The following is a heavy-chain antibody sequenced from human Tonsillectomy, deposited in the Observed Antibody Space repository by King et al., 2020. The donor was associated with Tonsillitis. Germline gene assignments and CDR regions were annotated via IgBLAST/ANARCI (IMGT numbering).Heavy chain of an antibody. Sequence: QLQESGPGLVKPSETLSLTCTVSGGSISSSSYYWGWIRQPPGKGLEWIGMIYYSGSTYYNPSLKSRVTISVDTSKNQFSLKLSSVTAADTAVYYCIVVVPAAPENWFDPWGQGTLVTVSS. CDR1: GGSISSSSYY. CDR2: IYYSGST. J-gene: IGHJ5*02. D-gene: IGHD2-2*01. V-gene: IGHV4-39*01. CDR3: IVVVPAAPENWFDP.